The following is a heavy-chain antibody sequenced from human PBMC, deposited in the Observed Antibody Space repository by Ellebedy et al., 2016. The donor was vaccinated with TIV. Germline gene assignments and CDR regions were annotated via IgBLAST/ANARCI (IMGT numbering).Heavy chain of an antibody. Sequence: GESLKISCAASGFTFSSYDMHWVRQATGKGLEWVSAIGTAGDTYYPGSVKGRFTISRENAKHSLYLQMNSLRAEDTAVYYCARAGGYQGRYYFDYWGQGTLVTVSS. CDR3: ARAGGYQGRYYFDY. CDR2: IGTAGDT. V-gene: IGHV3-13*01. J-gene: IGHJ4*02. D-gene: IGHD3-22*01. CDR1: GFTFSSYD.